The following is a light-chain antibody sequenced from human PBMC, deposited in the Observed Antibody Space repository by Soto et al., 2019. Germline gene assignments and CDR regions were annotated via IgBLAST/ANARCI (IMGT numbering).Light chain of an antibody. CDR3: QSFDSSLNGYV. CDR2: SNT. J-gene: IGLJ1*01. V-gene: IGLV1-40*01. Sequence: QSVLTQPPSVSGAPGQRVTISCSGSSSNIGANYDVHWYQHLPGTAPKLLIYSNTNRPSGVPDRFSGFKSGTSASLAITGLQAEDEADYYCQSFDSSLNGYVFGPATKLTVL. CDR1: SSNIGANYD.